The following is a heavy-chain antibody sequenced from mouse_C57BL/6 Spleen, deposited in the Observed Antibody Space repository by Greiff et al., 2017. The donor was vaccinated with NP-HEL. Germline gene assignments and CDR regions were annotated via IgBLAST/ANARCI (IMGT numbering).Heavy chain of an antibody. D-gene: IGHD4-1*01. CDR2: IYPGDGDT. CDR1: GYAFSSSW. V-gene: IGHV1-82*01. J-gene: IGHJ3*01. Sequence: QVQLQQSGPELVKPGASVKISCKASGYAFSSSWMNWVKQRPGQGLEWIGRIYPGDGDTNYNGKFKGKATLTADKSSSTAYMQLSSLTSEDSAVYFSARELGRAWFAYWGQGTLVTVSA. CDR3: ARELGRAWFAY.